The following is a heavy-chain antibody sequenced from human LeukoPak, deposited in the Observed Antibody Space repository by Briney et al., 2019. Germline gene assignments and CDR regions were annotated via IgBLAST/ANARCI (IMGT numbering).Heavy chain of an antibody. Sequence: GASVKVSCKASGYTFISYGISWVRQAPGQGLEWMGWISAYNGNTNYAQKLQGSVTMTTDTSTSTAYMELRSLRSDDTGVYSCARSRFTTMVRGVSYYYGMDVWGQGTTVTVSS. J-gene: IGHJ6*02. V-gene: IGHV1-18*01. D-gene: IGHD3-10*01. CDR3: ARSRFTTMVRGVSYYYGMDV. CDR2: ISAYNGNT. CDR1: GYTFISYG.